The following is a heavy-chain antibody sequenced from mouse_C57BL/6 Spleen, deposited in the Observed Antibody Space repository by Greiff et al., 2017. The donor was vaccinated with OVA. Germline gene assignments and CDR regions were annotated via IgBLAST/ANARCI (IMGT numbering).Heavy chain of an antibody. J-gene: IGHJ4*01. CDR2: IWTGGGT. CDR1: GFSLTSYA. D-gene: IGHD1-1*01. Sequence: VKLMESGPGLVAPSQSLSITCTVSGFSLTSYAISWVRQPPGKGLEWLGVIWTGGGTNYNLALTSRPSISKNNTKSKIFVKMNSRQTDDTARYYCARNPYGSRELYAMYYWGHGTSVSVAS. CDR3: ARNPYGSRELYAMYY. V-gene: IGHV2-9-1*01.